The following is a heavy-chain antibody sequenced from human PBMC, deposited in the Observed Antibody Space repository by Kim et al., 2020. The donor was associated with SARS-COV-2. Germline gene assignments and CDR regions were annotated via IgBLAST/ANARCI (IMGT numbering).Heavy chain of an antibody. CDR3: AYLGVAYYYYYMDV. Sequence: GGSLRLSCAASGFTFSSYSMNWVRQAPGKGLEWVSSISSSSSYIYYADSVKGRFTISRDNAKNSLYLQMNSLRAEDTAVYYCAYLGVAYYYYYMDVWGKGTTVTVSS. CDR2: ISSSSSYI. V-gene: IGHV3-21*01. CDR1: GFTFSSYS. J-gene: IGHJ6*03. D-gene: IGHD2-15*01.